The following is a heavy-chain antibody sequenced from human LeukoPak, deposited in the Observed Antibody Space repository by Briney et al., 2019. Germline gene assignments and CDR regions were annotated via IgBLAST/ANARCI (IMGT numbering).Heavy chain of an antibody. CDR1: GYTFTSYA. CDR2: INAGNGNT. V-gene: IGHV1-3*01. CDR3: ARVKCSSTSCYTPYYYCGMDV. J-gene: IGHJ6*02. Sequence: ASVKVSCKASGYTFTSYAMHWVRQAPGQRLEWMGWINAGNGNTKYSQKFQGRVTITRDTSASTAYMELSSLRPEDTAVYYCARVKCSSTSCYTPYYYCGMDVWGQGTTVTVSS. D-gene: IGHD2-2*02.